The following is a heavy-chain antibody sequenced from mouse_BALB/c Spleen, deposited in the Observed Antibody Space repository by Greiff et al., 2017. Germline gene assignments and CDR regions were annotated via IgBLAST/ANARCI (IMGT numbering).Heavy chain of an antibody. CDR3: VRDLDDGYYEGCAG. CDR1: GFTFNTYA. V-gene: IGHV10-3*03. CDR2: IRSKSNNYAT. J-gene: IGHJ3*01. D-gene: IGHD2-3*01. Sequence: EVHLVESGGGLVQPTGSLKLSCAASGFTFNTYAMHWGCQALGKGLVWVARIRSKSNNYATYYADSVKDRFTLSRDDSQSMLYLQMNNLKTEDTAMYYCVRDLDDGYYEGCAGWGQGALVTVS.